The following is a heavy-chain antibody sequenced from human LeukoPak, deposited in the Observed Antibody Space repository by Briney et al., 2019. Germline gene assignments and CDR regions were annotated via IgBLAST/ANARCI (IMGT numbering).Heavy chain of an antibody. J-gene: IGHJ4*02. D-gene: IGHD3-10*01. CDR1: GFTFSSYA. CDR2: ISYDGSNK. Sequence: PGRSLRLSCAASGFTFSSYAMHWVRQAPGKGLEWVAVISYDGSNKYYADSVKGRFTISRDNSKNTLYLQMNSLRAEDTAVYYCPGGLWFGFDYWGQGTLVTVSS. V-gene: IGHV3-30*04. CDR3: PGGLWFGFDY.